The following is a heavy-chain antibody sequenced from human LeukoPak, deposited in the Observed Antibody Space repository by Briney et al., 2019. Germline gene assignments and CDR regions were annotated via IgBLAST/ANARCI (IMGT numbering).Heavy chain of an antibody. J-gene: IGHJ4*02. V-gene: IGHV3-53*01. CDR1: GFTFSSYW. CDR3: ARDKFPYSSVL. D-gene: IGHD6-25*01. CDR2: IYSGGST. Sequence: GSLRLSCAASGFTFSSYWMSWVRQAPGKGLEWVSVIYSGGSTYYADSVKGRFTISRDNSKNTLYLQMNSLRAEDTAVYYCARDKFPYSSVLWGQGTLVTVSS.